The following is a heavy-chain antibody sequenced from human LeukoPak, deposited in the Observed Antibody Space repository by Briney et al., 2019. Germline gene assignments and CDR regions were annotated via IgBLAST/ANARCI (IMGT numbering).Heavy chain of an antibody. CDR2: ISHSGNT. CDR1: GGSISSAPYY. CDR3: AREGYYYDSSGPIDY. V-gene: IGHV4-31*03. Sequence: SQTLSLTCTVSGGSISSAPYYWSWIRQRPGKGLEWMGYISHSGNTYYNPSLKSRLNISADTSRNQFSLKLRSVTAADTALYFCAREGYYYDSSGPIDYWDQGTRVTVSS. D-gene: IGHD3-22*01. J-gene: IGHJ4*02.